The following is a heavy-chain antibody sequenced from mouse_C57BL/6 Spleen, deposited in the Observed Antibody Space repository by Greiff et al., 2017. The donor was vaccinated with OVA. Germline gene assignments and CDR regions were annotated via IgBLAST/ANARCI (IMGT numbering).Heavy chain of an antibody. CDR3: APGTGWYFDV. CDR1: GFTFSDYG. D-gene: IGHD4-1*01. V-gene: IGHV5-17*01. J-gene: IGHJ1*03. Sequence: VESGGGLVKPGGSLKLSCAASGFTFSDYGMHWVRQAPEKGLEWVAYISSGSSTIYYADTVKGRFTISRDNAKNTLFLQMTSLRSEDTAMYYCAPGTGWYFDVWGTGTTVTVSS. CDR2: ISSGSSTI.